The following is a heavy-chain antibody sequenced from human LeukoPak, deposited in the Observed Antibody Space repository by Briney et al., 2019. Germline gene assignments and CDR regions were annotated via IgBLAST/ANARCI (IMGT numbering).Heavy chain of an antibody. D-gene: IGHD3-22*01. V-gene: IGHV4-39*01. CDR3: ARHSGYYYARDAFDI. Sequence: SETLSLTCTVSGGSISSTTYYWAWIRQPPGKGLEWIGGIYKAGNTNYSPSLRSRVFISVDTSNNQFSLSLSSVTAADTAVYYCARHSGYYYARDAFDIWGRGTMVTVSS. J-gene: IGHJ3*02. CDR2: IYKAGNT. CDR1: GGSISSTTYY.